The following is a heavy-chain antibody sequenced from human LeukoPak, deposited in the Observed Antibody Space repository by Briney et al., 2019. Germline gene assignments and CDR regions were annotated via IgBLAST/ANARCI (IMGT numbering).Heavy chain of an antibody. J-gene: IGHJ4*02. D-gene: IGHD2-2*01. CDR2: ISSSGSTI. V-gene: IGHV3-11*01. CDR3: ASLLPAAGFPSDY. CDR1: GFTFSDYY. Sequence: GGSLRLSCAASGFTFSDYYMSWIRQAPGKGLEWVSYISSSGSTIYYADSVKGRFTISRDNAKNSLYLQMNSLRAEDTAVCYCASLLPAAGFPSDYWGQGTLVTVSS.